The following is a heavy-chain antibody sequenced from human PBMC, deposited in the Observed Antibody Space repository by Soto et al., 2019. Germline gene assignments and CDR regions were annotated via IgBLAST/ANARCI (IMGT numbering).Heavy chain of an antibody. CDR2: TSYGGNNK. CDR3: ARDWGRFGSSYYGMDV. J-gene: IGHJ6*02. D-gene: IGHD3-10*01. CDR1: GFTFSSYV. Sequence: QVQLVESGGGVVQPGRSLRLSCAASGFTFSSYVMHWVRQAPGKGLDWVAATSYGGNNKYYADSVKGRFTISRDNSKNTLFLQMNSLTPEDTAVYYCARDWGRFGSSYYGMDVWGQGPTVTVSS. V-gene: IGHV3-30-3*01.